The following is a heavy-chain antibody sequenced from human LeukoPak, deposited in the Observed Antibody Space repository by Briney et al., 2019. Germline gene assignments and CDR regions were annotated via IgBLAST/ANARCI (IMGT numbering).Heavy chain of an antibody. CDR1: GFTFSSYS. Sequence: GGSLRLSCAASGFTFSSYSMNWVRQAPGKGLEWVAVISYDGSNKYYADSVKGRFTISRDNSKNTLYLQMNSLRAEDTAVYYCASSPYNWNDVSYYFDYWGQGTLVTVSS. CDR2: ISYDGSNK. J-gene: IGHJ4*02. D-gene: IGHD1-20*01. V-gene: IGHV3-30*03. CDR3: ASSPYNWNDVSYYFDY.